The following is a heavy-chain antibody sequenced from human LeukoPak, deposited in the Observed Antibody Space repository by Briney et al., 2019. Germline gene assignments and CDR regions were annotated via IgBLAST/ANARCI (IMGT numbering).Heavy chain of an antibody. V-gene: IGHV4-34*01. CDR2: INHSGST. Sequence: PSETLSLTCAGYGGSFSGYYWSWIRQPPGKGLEWIGEINHSGSTNYNPSLKSRVTISVDTSKNQFSLKLSSVTAADTAVYYCASGRSGPARYWGQGTLVTVSS. CDR1: GGSFSGYY. CDR3: ASGRSGPARY. J-gene: IGHJ4*02.